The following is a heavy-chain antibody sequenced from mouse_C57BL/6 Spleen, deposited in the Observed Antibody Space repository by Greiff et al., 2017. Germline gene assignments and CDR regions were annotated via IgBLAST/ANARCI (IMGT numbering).Heavy chain of an antibody. CDR1: GFSLTSYG. CDR2: IWSGGST. V-gene: IGHV2-2*01. D-gene: IGHD1-1*01. CDR3: ARITTVEGYFDY. J-gene: IGHJ2*01. Sequence: VKLVESGPGLVQPSQSLSITCTVSGFSLTSYGVHWVRQSPGKGLEWLGVIWSGGSTDYNAAFISRLSISKDNSKSQVFFKMNSLQADDTAIYYCARITTVEGYFDYWGQGTTLTVSS.